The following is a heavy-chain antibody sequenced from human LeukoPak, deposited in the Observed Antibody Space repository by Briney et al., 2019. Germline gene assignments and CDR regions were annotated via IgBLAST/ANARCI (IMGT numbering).Heavy chain of an antibody. CDR3: ARHKTMGPFDH. CDR1: GGSISSYF. CDR2: IYYSGST. D-gene: IGHD4/OR15-4a*01. V-gene: IGHV4-59*08. Sequence: SETLSLTCTISGGSISSYFWSWIRQPPGKGLEWIGNIYYSGSTNYNPSLKSRVTISVDTSKNQFSLKLSSVTAADTAVYYCARHKTMGPFDHWGQGTLVTVSS. J-gene: IGHJ4*02.